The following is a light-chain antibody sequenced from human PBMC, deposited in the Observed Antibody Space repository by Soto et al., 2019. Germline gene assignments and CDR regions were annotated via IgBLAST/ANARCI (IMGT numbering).Light chain of an antibody. CDR3: QQYHSLPA. J-gene: IGKJ4*02. Sequence: EIVMTQSPATLSVSLGERVTLSCRASQSVFSSLAWYQQKPGQAPRLLIYGAATRPIGIPARFSGSGSGTEFTLTISSLQSEDFEVYYCQQYHSLPAFGRGTRVEIK. CDR2: GAA. CDR1: QSVFSS. V-gene: IGKV3-15*01.